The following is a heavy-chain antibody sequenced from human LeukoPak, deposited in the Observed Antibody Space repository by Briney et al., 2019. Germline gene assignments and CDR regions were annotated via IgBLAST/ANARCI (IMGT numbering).Heavy chain of an antibody. D-gene: IGHD5-24*01. CDR2: IRSKANSHAT. CDR1: GFTFSGSA. V-gene: IGHV3-73*01. J-gene: IGHJ3*02. Sequence: PRGSLKLSCAASGFTFSGSAMHWVRQASGNGLEWVGRIRSKANSHATTSATSVKGRFTISRDDSKNTAYLQMNSLKTEDTAVYYCTRVGSEMAKIMGDAFDIWGQGTMVTVSS. CDR3: TRVGSEMAKIMGDAFDI.